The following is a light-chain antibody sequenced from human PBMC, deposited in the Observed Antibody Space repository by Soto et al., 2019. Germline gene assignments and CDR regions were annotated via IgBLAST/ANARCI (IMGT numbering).Light chain of an antibody. J-gene: IGKJ3*01. CDR3: QQSSSFPLT. CDR2: ATS. CDR1: QGISNW. Sequence: DIQMTQSPSSVSASVGDRVTITCRASQGISNWLAWYQQKPGKAPKLLIYATSNLQSGVPSRFSGSGSGTDLTLTISSLQPEDFAAYYCQQSSSFPLTFGPGTKVAI. V-gene: IGKV1-12*01.